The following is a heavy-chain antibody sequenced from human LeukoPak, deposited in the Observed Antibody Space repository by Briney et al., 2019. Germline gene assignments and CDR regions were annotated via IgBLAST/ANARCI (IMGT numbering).Heavy chain of an antibody. CDR1: GYTFTSYG. CDR2: ISAYNGNT. V-gene: IGHV1-18*01. Sequence: GASVKVSCKASGYTFTSYGISWVRQAPGQGLEWMGWISAYNGNTNYAQKFQGRVTITTDESTSTAYMELSSLRSEDTAVYYCASSDYYDFWSGGNWFDPWGQGTLVTVSS. CDR3: ASSDYYDFWSGGNWFDP. D-gene: IGHD3-3*01. J-gene: IGHJ5*02.